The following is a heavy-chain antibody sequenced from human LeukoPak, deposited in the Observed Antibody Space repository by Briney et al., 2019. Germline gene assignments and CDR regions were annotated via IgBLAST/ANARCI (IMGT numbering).Heavy chain of an antibody. D-gene: IGHD6-13*01. CDR3: VKYSSSWSPWFDP. Sequence: GASVKVSCKASGYTFTSYGISWVRQAPGQGLEWMGWISAYNGNTNYAQKLQGRVTMTTDTSTSTAYMELRSLRSDDTAVYNCVKYSSSWSPWFDPWGQGTLVTVSS. J-gene: IGHJ5*02. V-gene: IGHV1-18*01. CDR2: ISAYNGNT. CDR1: GYTFTSYG.